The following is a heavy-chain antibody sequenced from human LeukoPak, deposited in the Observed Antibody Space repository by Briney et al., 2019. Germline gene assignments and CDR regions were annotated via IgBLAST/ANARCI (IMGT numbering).Heavy chain of an antibody. CDR2: ISYDGSNK. CDR1: GFTFSSYA. Sequence: WGSLRLSCAASGFTFSSYAMHWVRQAPGKGLEWVAVISYDGSNKYYADSVKGRFTISRDNSKNTLYLQMNSLRAEDTAVYYCARSPYCGGDCYNLEFDYWGQGTLVTVSS. CDR3: ARSPYCGGDCYNLEFDY. V-gene: IGHV3-30-3*01. J-gene: IGHJ4*02. D-gene: IGHD2-21*02.